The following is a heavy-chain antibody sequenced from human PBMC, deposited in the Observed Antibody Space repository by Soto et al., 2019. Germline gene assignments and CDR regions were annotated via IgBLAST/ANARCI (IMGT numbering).Heavy chain of an antibody. V-gene: IGHV4-34*01. CDR3: ARGCRSGYSGYDSRYGMDV. Sequence: PSETLSLTCAVYGGSFSCYYWSWIRQPPGKGLEWIGEINHSGSTNYNPSLKSRVTISVDTSKNQFSLKLSSVTAADTAVYYCARGCRSGYSGYDSRYGMDVWGQGTTVTVSS. J-gene: IGHJ6*02. CDR2: INHSGST. D-gene: IGHD5-12*01. CDR1: GGSFSCYY.